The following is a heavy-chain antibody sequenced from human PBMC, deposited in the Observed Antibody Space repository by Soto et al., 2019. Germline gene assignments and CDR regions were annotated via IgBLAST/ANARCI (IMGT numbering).Heavy chain of an antibody. J-gene: IGHJ3*02. CDR2: IYPGDSDT. D-gene: IGHD2-21*02. CDR1: GYSFTSYW. Sequence: PGESLKISCKGSGYSFTSYWIGWVRQMPGKGLEWMGIIYPGDSDTRYSPSFQGQVTISADKSISTAYLQWSSLKASDTAMYYCARWENCRGDCYHAFDIWGQGTMVTVSS. CDR3: ARWENCRGDCYHAFDI. V-gene: IGHV5-51*01.